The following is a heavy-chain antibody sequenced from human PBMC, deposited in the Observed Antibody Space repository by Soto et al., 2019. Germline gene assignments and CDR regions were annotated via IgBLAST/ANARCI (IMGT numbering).Heavy chain of an antibody. D-gene: IGHD2-15*01. J-gene: IGHJ4*02. CDR3: AKDQADSSPWCFDY. CDR2: ISGSGGST. Sequence: EVQLLESGGDLVQPGGSLRLSCAASRFTFSSYAMSWVRQAPGKGLEWISTISGSGGSTFYADSVKGRFTISRDNSKNTLYLQMNSLRAEDTAVYSCAKDQADSSPWCFDYWGQGTLVTVSS. V-gene: IGHV3-23*01. CDR1: RFTFSSYA.